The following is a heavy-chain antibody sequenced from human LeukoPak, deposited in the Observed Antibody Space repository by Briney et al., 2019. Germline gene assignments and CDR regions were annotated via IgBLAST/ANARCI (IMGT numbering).Heavy chain of an antibody. Sequence: PGGSLRLSCAASGFTFSSYSMNWVRQAPGKGLEWVSSISSSSSYIYYADSVKGRFTISRDNAKNSLYLQMNSLRAEDTAVYYCARGSNPEDYMDVWGKGTTVTVSS. V-gene: IGHV3-21*01. J-gene: IGHJ6*03. CDR1: GFTFSSYS. CDR3: ARGSNPEDYMDV. CDR2: ISSSSSYI.